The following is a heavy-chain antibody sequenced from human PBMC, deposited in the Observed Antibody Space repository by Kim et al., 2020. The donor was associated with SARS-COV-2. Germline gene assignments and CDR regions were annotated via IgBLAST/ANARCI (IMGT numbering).Heavy chain of an antibody. V-gene: IGHV4-4*07. J-gene: IGHJ4*02. D-gene: IGHD3-3*01. CDR3: ARAGYYDFWSGYSPLFDY. CDR2: IYTSGST. CDR1: GGSISSYY. Sequence: SETLSLTCTVSGGSISSYYWSWIRQPAGKGLEWIGRIYTSGSTNYNPSLKSRVTMSVDTSKNQFSLKLSSVTAADTAVYYCARAGYYDFWSGYSPLFDYWGQGTLVTVSS.